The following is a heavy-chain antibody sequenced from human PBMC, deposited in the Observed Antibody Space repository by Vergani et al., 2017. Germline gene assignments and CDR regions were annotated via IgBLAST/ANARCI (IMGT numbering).Heavy chain of an antibody. V-gene: IGHV4-39*01. CDR1: GASIRSSNYY. CDR2: IYYSGST. Sequence: QLQLQESGPGLVKPSATLSLTCSVSGASIRSSNYYWGWIRQPPGKGLEWIASIYYSGSTYSNPSLKIRVTISVDTSKNQFPLKLSSVTAADTAVYFCARHSTVEWLVKLGWIDPWGQGILVTVSS. CDR3: ARHSTVEWLVKLGWIDP. J-gene: IGHJ5*02. D-gene: IGHD6-19*01.